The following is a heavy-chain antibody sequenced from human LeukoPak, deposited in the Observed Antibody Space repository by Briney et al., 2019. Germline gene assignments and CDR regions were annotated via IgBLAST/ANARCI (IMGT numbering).Heavy chain of an antibody. CDR1: GFTFSSYA. J-gene: IGHJ4*02. CDR3: AKGGIAVAGTPIFDY. Sequence: GGSLRLSCAASGFTFSSYAMSWVRQAPGKGLEWVSAISGSGGSTYYADSVKGRFTISRDNSKITLYLQMNSLRAEDKAVYYCAKGGIAVAGTPIFDYWGQGTLVTVSS. D-gene: IGHD6-19*01. V-gene: IGHV3-23*01. CDR2: ISGSGGST.